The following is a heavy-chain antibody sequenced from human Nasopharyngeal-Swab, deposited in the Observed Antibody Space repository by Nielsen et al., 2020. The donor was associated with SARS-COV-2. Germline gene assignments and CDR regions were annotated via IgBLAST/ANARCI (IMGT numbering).Heavy chain of an antibody. CDR2: ISGSGGST. CDR3: AKDETYYDFWSGYFRWFDP. Sequence: VRRAPGKGLEWVSAISGSGGSTYYADSVKGRFTISRDNSKNTLYLQMNSLRAEDTAVYYCAKDETYYDFWSGYFRWFDPWGQGTLVTVSS. J-gene: IGHJ5*02. D-gene: IGHD3-3*01. V-gene: IGHV3-23*01.